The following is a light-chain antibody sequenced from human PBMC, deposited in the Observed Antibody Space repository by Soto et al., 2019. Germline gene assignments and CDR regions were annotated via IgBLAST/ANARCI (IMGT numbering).Light chain of an antibody. CDR2: EVS. Sequence: QSVLTQPASVSGSPGQWITISCTGTSSDFGGYNYVSWYQQHPGKAPKLMIYEVSNRPSGVSNRFSGSKSGNTASLTISGLQTEDEADYYCSSYTSSSTLVVFGGGTKVTVL. V-gene: IGLV2-14*01. J-gene: IGLJ2*01. CDR1: SSDFGGYNY. CDR3: SSYTSSSTLVV.